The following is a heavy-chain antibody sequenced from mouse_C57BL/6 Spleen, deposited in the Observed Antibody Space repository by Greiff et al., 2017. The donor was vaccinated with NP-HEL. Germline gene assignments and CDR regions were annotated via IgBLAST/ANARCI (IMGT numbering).Heavy chain of an antibody. V-gene: IGHV1-54*01. Sequence: VQLQQSGAELVRPGTSVKVSCKASGYAFTNYLIEWVKQRPGQGLEWIGVINPGSGGTNYNEKFKGKATLTADKSSSTAYMQLSSLTSEDSAVYFCAATTVGAMDYWGQGTSVTVSS. CDR3: AATTVGAMDY. CDR2: INPGSGGT. CDR1: GYAFTNYL. J-gene: IGHJ4*01. D-gene: IGHD1-1*01.